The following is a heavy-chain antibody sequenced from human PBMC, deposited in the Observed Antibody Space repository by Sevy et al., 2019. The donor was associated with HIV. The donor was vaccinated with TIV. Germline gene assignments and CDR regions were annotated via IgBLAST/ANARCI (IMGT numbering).Heavy chain of an antibody. J-gene: IGHJ4*02. CDR1: GFTFSSYE. V-gene: IGHV3-48*03. CDR2: ISNSGTTI. D-gene: IGHD5-12*01. CDR3: AKRGSKSGYALGY. Sequence: GGSLRLSCAASGFTFSSYEMNWVRQAPGKGLEWVSYISNSGTTISYSDSVRGRFSISRDNARNSLYLQMNSLRPEDTAIYYCAKRGSKSGYALGYWGQGTLVTVSS.